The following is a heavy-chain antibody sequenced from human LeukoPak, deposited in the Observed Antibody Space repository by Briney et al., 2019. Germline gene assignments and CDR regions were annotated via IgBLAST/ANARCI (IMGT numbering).Heavy chain of an antibody. V-gene: IGHV3-21*01. CDR3: ARDRKYQLPDY. CDR2: ISSSSSYI. Sequence: GGSLRLSCAASGFTFSSYSMNWVRQAPGKGLEWVSSISSSSSYIYYADSVKGRFTISRDNAKNTLYLQMNSLRAEDTAVYYCARDRKYQLPDYWGQGTLVTVSS. CDR1: GFTFSSYS. D-gene: IGHD2-2*01. J-gene: IGHJ4*02.